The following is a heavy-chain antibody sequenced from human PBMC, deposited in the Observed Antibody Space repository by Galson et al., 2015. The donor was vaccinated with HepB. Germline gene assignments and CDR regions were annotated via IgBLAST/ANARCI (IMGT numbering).Heavy chain of an antibody. V-gene: IGHV3-23*01. D-gene: IGHD2-2*01. CDR2: ISGSGVTT. Sequence: SLRLSCAASGFTFSTYALSWVRQAPGKGLEWVSIISGSGVTTYYADSVKGRFTFSRDNSKNTLYLQMSSLRAEDTARYYCAKQQVPAAIPSWFDSWGQGTLVTVSS. CDR1: GFTFSTYA. J-gene: IGHJ5*01. CDR3: AKQQVPAAIPSWFDS.